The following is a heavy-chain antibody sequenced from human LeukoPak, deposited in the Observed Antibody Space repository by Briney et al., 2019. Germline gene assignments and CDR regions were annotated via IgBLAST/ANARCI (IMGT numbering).Heavy chain of an antibody. CDR3: ASLQVVPAPDAFDI. V-gene: IGHV4-39*07. CDR2: VYYTGAS. Sequence: PSETLSLTCTVSGGSISSSSYYWGWIRQPPGKGLEWIGSVYYTGASYYNPSLKSRVTISIDTSKNHFSLKLSSVTAADTAVYYCASLQVVPAPDAFDIWGQGTMVTVSS. CDR1: GGSISSSSYY. J-gene: IGHJ3*02. D-gene: IGHD2-2*01.